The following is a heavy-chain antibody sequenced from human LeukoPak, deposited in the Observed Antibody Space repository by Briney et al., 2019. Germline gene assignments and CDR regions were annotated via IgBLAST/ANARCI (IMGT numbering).Heavy chain of an antibody. CDR1: GFTFSTYA. V-gene: IGHV3-23*01. CDR2: ISGSGTTT. CDR3: AKGGVGYSSDY. D-gene: IGHD6-13*01. Sequence: GSLRLSCAASGFTFSTYAMTWVRQAPGKGLEWVSTISGSGTTTYYADSVKGRFTISRDNSKNTLYLHMNSLTAEDTAVYYCAKGGVGYSSDYWGQGTLVTVSS. J-gene: IGHJ4*02.